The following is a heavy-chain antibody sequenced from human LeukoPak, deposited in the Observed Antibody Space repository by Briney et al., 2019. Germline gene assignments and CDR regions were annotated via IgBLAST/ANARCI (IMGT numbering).Heavy chain of an antibody. CDR2: IYTGGST. CDR3: ARESIHAYGSNSAPFGY. CDR1: GFTVSSNY. Sequence: GGSLRLSCAASGFTVSSNYMSWVRQAPGKGLEWVSVIYTGGSTFYADSVKGRFTISRDNSKNTLYLQMNSLRAEDTAVYYCARESIHAYGSNSAPFGYWGQGTLVTVSS. D-gene: IGHD4-23*01. V-gene: IGHV3-53*01. J-gene: IGHJ4*02.